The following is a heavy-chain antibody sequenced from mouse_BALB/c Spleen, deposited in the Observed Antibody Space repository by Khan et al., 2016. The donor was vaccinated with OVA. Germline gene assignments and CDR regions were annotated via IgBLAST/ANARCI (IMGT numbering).Heavy chain of an antibody. CDR1: GYTFTSYW. Sequence: QVQLKQSGTELARPGASVKLSCKASGYTFTSYWMQWVKQRPGQGLEWIGAVYPGDGNTRYTQKFKGKATLTADKSSSTAYIQLSSLASEDSAVYCCARGGITTGYFDYWGQGTTLTVSS. V-gene: IGHV1-87*01. CDR2: VYPGDGNT. CDR3: ARGGITTGYFDY. J-gene: IGHJ2*01. D-gene: IGHD1-1*01.